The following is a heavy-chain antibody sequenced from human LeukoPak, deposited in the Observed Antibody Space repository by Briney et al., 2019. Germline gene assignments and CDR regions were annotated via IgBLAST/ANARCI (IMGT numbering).Heavy chain of an antibody. J-gene: IGHJ4*02. V-gene: IGHV4-59*01. Sequence: SETLSLTCTVSGGSISSYYWSWIRQPPGKGLEWIGYIYYSGSTNYNPPLKSRVTISVDTSKNQFSLKLSSVTAADTAVYYCARSEGSYDSSGYYPFDYWGQGTLVTVSS. CDR2: IYYSGST. CDR3: ARSEGSYDSSGYYPFDY. D-gene: IGHD3-22*01. CDR1: GGSISSYY.